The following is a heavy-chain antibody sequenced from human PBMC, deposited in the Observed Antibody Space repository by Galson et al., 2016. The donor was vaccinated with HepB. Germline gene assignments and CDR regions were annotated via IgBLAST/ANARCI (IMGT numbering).Heavy chain of an antibody. Sequence: SLRLSCAASGFTFSNYWMFWVRQGPGKELVWVSRINDNGGWTFYADSVKGRFTISRDNAKNTLYLQMNSLRAEDTGVYYCARTDFNDCVRGDYWGQGTLVTVSA. V-gene: IGHV3-74*01. CDR3: ARTDFNDCVRGDY. CDR1: GFTFSNYW. D-gene: IGHD1-1*01. J-gene: IGHJ4*02. CDR2: INDNGGWT.